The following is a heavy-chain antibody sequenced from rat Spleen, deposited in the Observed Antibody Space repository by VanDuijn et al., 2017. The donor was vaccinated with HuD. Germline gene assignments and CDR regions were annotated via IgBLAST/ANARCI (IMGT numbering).Heavy chain of an antibody. Sequence: EVQLQESGPGLVKPSQSLSLTCSVTGYSITNNYWGWIRKFPGNKLEWMGYINSAGSTNYNQSLKSRISIARDTSKNQFFLQLNSVTTGDTATYYCVRNGYSSFDYWGQGVMVTVSS. D-gene: IGHD1-4*01. V-gene: IGHV3-3*01. CDR1: GYSITNNY. CDR2: INSAGST. J-gene: IGHJ2*01. CDR3: VRNGYSSFDY.